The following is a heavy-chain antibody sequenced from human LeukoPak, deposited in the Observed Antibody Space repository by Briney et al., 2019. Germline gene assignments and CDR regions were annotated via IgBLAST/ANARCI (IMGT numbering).Heavy chain of an antibody. J-gene: IGHJ5*02. CDR2: ISSSSSTI. CDR3: AREGTYDFWSGYSSSWFDP. D-gene: IGHD3-3*01. CDR1: GFTFSSYS. Sequence: GRSLRLSCAASGFTFSSYSMNWVRQVPGKGLEWVSYISSSSSTIYYADSVKGRFTISRDNAKNSLYLQMNSLRDEDTAVYYCAREGTYDFWSGYSSSWFDPWGQGTLVTVSS. V-gene: IGHV3-48*02.